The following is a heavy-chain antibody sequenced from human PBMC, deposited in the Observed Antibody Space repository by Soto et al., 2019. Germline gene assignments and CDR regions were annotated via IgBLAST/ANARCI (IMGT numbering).Heavy chain of an antibody. CDR3: ARDRSGYCSGGSCRPHYYYYGMDV. V-gene: IGHV1-18*04. J-gene: IGHJ6*02. CDR2: ISAYNGNT. Sequence: ASVKVSCKASGYTFTSYGISWVRQAPGQGLEWMGWISAYNGNTNYAQKLQGRVTMTTDTSTSTAYMELRSLRSDDTAVYCCARDRSGYCSGGSCRPHYYYYGMDVWGQGTTVTVSS. D-gene: IGHD2-15*01. CDR1: GYTFTSYG.